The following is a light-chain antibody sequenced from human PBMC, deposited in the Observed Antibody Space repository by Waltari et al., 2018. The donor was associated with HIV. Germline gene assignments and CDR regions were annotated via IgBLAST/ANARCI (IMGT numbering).Light chain of an antibody. V-gene: IGLV2-23*02. CDR2: EVS. Sequence: QSALTQPASVSGSPGQSITISCTGTSSDVGRYNLVSWYQQHPGKAPKRMIYEVSKGPSGVSNRFSGSKSGNTASLTISGLQAEDEADYYCCSYAGSGDVFGTGTKVTVL. J-gene: IGLJ1*01. CDR3: CSYAGSGDV. CDR1: SSDVGRYNL.